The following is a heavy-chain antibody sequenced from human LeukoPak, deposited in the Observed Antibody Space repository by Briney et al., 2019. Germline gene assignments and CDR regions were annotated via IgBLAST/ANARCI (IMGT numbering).Heavy chain of an antibody. V-gene: IGHV3-23*01. CDR2: VSGRGGTT. Sequence: PGGSLRLSCAASGFAFSSYAMSWVRQAPGKGLEWVSAVSGRGGTTYYADSVKGRFTISRDNSQNTLYLQMNGLRAEDTAVYYCAKSPLAVAGRGYFDYWGQGTLVTVSS. J-gene: IGHJ4*02. CDR3: AKSPLAVAGRGYFDY. D-gene: IGHD6-19*01. CDR1: GFAFSSYA.